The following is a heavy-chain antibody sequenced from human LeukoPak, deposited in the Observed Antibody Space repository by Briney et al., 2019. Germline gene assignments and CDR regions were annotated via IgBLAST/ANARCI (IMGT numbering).Heavy chain of an antibody. Sequence: GGSLRLSCTASGFTFSSYTMNWVRQAPGKGLEWVSSTSGSSSSIYYADSVKGRFTISRDNAKNSLYLQMHSLRADDTAVYYCASGTYLAYWGQGTLVTVSS. CDR1: GFTFSSYT. CDR2: TSGSSSSI. CDR3: ASGTYLAY. V-gene: IGHV3-48*04. J-gene: IGHJ4*02. D-gene: IGHD1-26*01.